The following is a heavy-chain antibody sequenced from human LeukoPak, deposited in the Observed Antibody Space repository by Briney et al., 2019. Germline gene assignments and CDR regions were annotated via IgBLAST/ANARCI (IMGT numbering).Heavy chain of an antibody. V-gene: IGHV5-51*01. Sequence: GESLKISCKGSGYSFTNYWIGWVRQMPGKGLEWIGLTYPGNSETRYSPSFQGQVTMSADKSISTAYLQWSSLKASDTAMYYCARHTRTDSRRLDSGGQGSLVTVSA. CDR1: GYSFTNYW. CDR2: TYPGNSET. D-gene: IGHD3-9*01. J-gene: IGHJ4*02. CDR3: ARHTRTDSRRLDS.